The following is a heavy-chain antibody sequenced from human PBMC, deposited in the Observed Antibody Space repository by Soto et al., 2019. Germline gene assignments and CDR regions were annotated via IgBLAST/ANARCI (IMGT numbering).Heavy chain of an antibody. CDR2: IKQDGSEK. V-gene: IGHV3-7*05. Sequence: GGSLRLSCAASGFSFSTYWMSWVRQAPGKGLEWVANIKQDGSEKYYVDSVKGRFTISRDNAKNSLYLQMNSLRGEDTAVYYCARDSSGFDSPKDNELYPGWFDPWGQGTLVTVSS. CDR1: GFSFSTYW. CDR3: ARDSSGFDSPKDNELYPGWFDP. D-gene: IGHD5-12*01. J-gene: IGHJ5*02.